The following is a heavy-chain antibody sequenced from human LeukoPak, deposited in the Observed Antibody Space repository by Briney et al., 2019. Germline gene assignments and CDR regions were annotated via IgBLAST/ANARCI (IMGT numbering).Heavy chain of an antibody. CDR1: GFTFSSYA. J-gene: IGHJ4*02. D-gene: IGHD6-13*01. CDR2: ISYDGSNK. V-gene: IGHV3-30-3*01. Sequence: GGSLRLSCAASGFTFSSYAMHWVRQAPGKGLEGVAVISYDGSNKYYADSVKGRLTISRDNSKNTLYLQMNSLRAEDTAVYYCARGAAAGQYYFDYWGQGTLVTVSS. CDR3: ARGAAAGQYYFDY.